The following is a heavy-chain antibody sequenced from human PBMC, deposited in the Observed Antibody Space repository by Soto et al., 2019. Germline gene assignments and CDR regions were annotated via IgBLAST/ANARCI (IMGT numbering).Heavy chain of an antibody. D-gene: IGHD6-13*01. CDR1: GFTFTDFA. CDR2: ISSNSAYI. V-gene: IGHV3-21*01. Sequence: GGSLRLSFAASGFTFTDFALHWVRQAPGKGLEWVSTISSNSAYIYYTDALRGRFTISRDNAKNSLHLQMNSLRAEDTAVYYCTRDASRDSSARGWFDPWGPGTLVTVSS. CDR3: TRDASRDSSARGWFDP. J-gene: IGHJ5*02.